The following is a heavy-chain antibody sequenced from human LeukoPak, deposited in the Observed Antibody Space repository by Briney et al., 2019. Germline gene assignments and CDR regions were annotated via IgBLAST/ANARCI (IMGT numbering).Heavy chain of an antibody. CDR1: GFTFSSYE. V-gene: IGHV3-48*01. CDR3: ARWYYDILTGYYIFDY. D-gene: IGHD3-9*01. CDR2: ISSSSSTI. Sequence: PGGSLRLSCAASGFTFSSYEMNWVRQAPGKGLEWVSYISSSSSTIYYADSVKGRFTISRDNAKNSLYLQMNSLRAEDTAVYYCARWYYDILTGYYIFDYWGQGTLVTVSS. J-gene: IGHJ4*02.